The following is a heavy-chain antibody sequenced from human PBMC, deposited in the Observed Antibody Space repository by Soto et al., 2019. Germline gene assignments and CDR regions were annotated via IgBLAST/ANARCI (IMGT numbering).Heavy chain of an antibody. J-gene: IGHJ6*02. CDR2: IYHSGTT. D-gene: IGHD1-1*01. CDR3: ARDEIGNDGYYYGMDV. V-gene: IGHV4-30-2*01. Sequence: SETLSLTCAVSGVSISSYAYSWSWIRQPPGKGLDWVGNIYHSGTTYYNPSLKSRITISVNRANNQFSLKLSFVPAADTTVYYCARDEIGNDGYYYGMDVWGQGTTVTVSS. CDR1: GVSISSYAYS.